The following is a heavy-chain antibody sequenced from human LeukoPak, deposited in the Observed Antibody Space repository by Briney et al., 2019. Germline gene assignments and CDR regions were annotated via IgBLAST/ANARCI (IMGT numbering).Heavy chain of an antibody. CDR1: GGTFSSYA. Sequence: ASVKVSCKASGGTFSSYAISWVRQAPGQGLEWMGGIIPIFGTANYAQKFQGRVTITADKSTSTACMELSSLRSEDTAVYYCARVAAAGPDYWGQGTLVTVSS. CDR3: ARVAAAGPDY. V-gene: IGHV1-69*06. J-gene: IGHJ4*02. D-gene: IGHD6-13*01. CDR2: IIPIFGTA.